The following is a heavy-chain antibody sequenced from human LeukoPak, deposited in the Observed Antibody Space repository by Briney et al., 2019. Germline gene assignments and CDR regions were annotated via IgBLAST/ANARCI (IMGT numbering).Heavy chain of an antibody. Sequence: GGSLRLSCAASGFTVSSNYMSWVRQAPGKGLGWVSVIYSGGSTYYADSVKGRFTISRHNSKNTLYLQMNSLRAEDTAVYYCAKDEGSGFWSGYYPSDYWGQGTLVTVSS. J-gene: IGHJ4*02. CDR2: IYSGGST. CDR1: GFTVSSNY. D-gene: IGHD3-3*01. V-gene: IGHV3-53*01. CDR3: AKDEGSGFWSGYYPSDY.